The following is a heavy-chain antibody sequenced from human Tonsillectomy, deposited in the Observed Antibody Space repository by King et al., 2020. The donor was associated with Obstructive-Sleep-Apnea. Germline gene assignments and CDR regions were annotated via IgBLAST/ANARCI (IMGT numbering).Heavy chain of an antibody. D-gene: IGHD3-3*01. J-gene: IGHJ5*01. CDR2: ISGSGGGT. CDR1: GFTFNNYA. CDR3: AKPYYDFWSGYSETWFDS. Sequence: VQLVESGGGLEQPGGSLRLSCAASGFTFNNYAMNWVRQAPGKGLGWVSRISGSGGGTNYADSVKGRFTISGDNSKNTLYLQMNGLRAEDTAIYYCAKPYYDFWSGYSETWFDSWGQGTLVTVSS. V-gene: IGHV3-23*04.